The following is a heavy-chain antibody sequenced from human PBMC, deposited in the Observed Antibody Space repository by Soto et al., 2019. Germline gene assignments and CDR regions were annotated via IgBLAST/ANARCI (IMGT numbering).Heavy chain of an antibody. D-gene: IGHD3-10*01. J-gene: IGHJ5*02. CDR1: GGSFSGYY. V-gene: IGHV4-34*01. CDR3: ARGRYYYGSGSYYNVRDWFDP. CDR2: INHSGST. Sequence: SETLSLTCAVYGGSFSGYYWSWIRQPPGKGLEWIGEINHSGSTNYNPSLKSRVTISVDTSKNQFSLKLSSVTAADTAVYYRARGRYYYGSGSYYNVRDWFDPWGQGTLVTVSS.